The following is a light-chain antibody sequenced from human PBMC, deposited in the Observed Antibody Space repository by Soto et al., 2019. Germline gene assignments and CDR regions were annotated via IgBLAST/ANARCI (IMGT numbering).Light chain of an antibody. CDR1: QSVTSSD. Sequence: EIVLTQSPGTLSLSPGERATLSCRASQSVTSSDLAWYQQKPGQAPRLLISGASSRATGIPVRFSGSGSGTDFTLTISSLEPEDFAVYYCQQRSDWLPITFGQGTRLEI. CDR2: GAS. V-gene: IGKV3D-20*02. J-gene: IGKJ5*01. CDR3: QQRSDWLPIT.